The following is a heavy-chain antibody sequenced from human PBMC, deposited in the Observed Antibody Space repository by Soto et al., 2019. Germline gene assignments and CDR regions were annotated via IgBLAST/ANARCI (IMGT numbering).Heavy chain of an antibody. Sequence: SVKVSCKASGGTFSSYTISWVRQAPEQGLEWMGRIIPILGIANYAQKSQGRVTITADKSTSTAYMELSSLRSEDTAVYYCAREKRITMVRGVYNWFDPWGQGTLVTVSS. J-gene: IGHJ5*02. V-gene: IGHV1-69*04. CDR2: IIPILGIA. D-gene: IGHD3-10*01. CDR3: AREKRITMVRGVYNWFDP. CDR1: GGTFSSYT.